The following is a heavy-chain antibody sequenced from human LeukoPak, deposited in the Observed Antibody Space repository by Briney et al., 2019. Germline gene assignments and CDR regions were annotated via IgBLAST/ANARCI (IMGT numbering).Heavy chain of an antibody. Sequence: GGSLRLSCVASGFTFSHYTLHWVRQAPGKGLEWVTLILYDGSKKYYTDSVRGRFTISRDDSKNTLYLQMNSLRAEDTAVYYCAKTLYSGYDWGAVDIWSQGTMVTVSS. CDR1: GFTFSHYT. CDR2: ILYDGSKK. J-gene: IGHJ3*02. V-gene: IGHV3-30-3*01. CDR3: AKTLYSGYDWGAVDI. D-gene: IGHD5-12*01.